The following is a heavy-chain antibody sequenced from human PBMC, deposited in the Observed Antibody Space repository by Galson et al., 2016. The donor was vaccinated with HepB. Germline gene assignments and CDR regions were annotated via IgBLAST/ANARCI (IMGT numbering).Heavy chain of an antibody. CDR2: TYYRSKWYN. D-gene: IGHD6-13*01. Sequence: CAISGDSVSSNSAAWNWIRQSPSRGLEWLGRTYYRSKWYNDYAVSVKSRITINPDTSKNQFSLQLNSVTPEDTAVYYCARDETRYNSSLNYYYHYYMDVRGKGTTVTVSS. CDR1: GDSVSSNSAA. J-gene: IGHJ6*03. V-gene: IGHV6-1*01. CDR3: ARDETRYNSSLNYYYHYYMDV.